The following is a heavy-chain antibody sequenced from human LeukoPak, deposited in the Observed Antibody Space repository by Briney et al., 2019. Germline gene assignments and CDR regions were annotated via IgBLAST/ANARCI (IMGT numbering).Heavy chain of an antibody. V-gene: IGHV4-4*09. CDR3: ATSKGFGELS. CDR2: MYTSGSP. D-gene: IGHD3-10*01. J-gene: IGHJ4*02. Sequence: PSETLPLTCTVSGGSINNYYWSWIRQPPGKGLEWIGYMYTSGSPNYNPSLKSRVTISVDTCKNQFSLKVSSVTAADTAVYYCATSKGFGELSWGQGTLVTVSS. CDR1: GGSINNYY.